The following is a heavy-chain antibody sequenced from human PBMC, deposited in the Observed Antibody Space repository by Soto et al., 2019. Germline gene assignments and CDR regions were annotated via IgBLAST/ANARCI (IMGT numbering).Heavy chain of an antibody. CDR3: ARDVEAWFGELTYNWFDP. V-gene: IGHV4-31*03. Sequence: PSETLSLTCTVSGGSISTTSYYWGWIRQHPGKGLEWIGYIYYSGSTYYNPSLKSRVTISVDTSKNQFSLKLSSVTAADTAVYYCARDVEAWFGELTYNWFDPWGQGTLVTVSS. CDR2: IYYSGST. J-gene: IGHJ5*02. CDR1: GGSISTTSYY. D-gene: IGHD3-10*01.